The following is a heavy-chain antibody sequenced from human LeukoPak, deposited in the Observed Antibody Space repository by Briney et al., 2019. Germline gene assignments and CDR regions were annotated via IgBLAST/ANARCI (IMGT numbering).Heavy chain of an antibody. CDR2: IRNDGSVK. J-gene: IGHJ5*02. V-gene: IGHV3-30*02. CDR3: AKNVRRFGELKDNWFDP. CDR1: GFTFSSYA. Sequence: PGGSLRLSCAVSGFTFSSYAMHWVRQAPGKGLEWVAHIRNDGSVKYYADSVKGRFTISRDNSKNTLYLQMNSLRAEDTAVYYCAKNVRRFGELKDNWFDPWGQGTLVTVSS. D-gene: IGHD3-10*01.